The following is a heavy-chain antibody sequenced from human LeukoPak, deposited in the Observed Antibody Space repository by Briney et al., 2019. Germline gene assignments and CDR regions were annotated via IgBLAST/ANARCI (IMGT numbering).Heavy chain of an antibody. J-gene: IGHJ6*02. CDR3: ARDRPNSYGLDV. Sequence: SETLSLTCAVSGGSISSGGYSWSWIRQPPGRGLEWIGYIYQSGTTYYNPSLKSRVTISVDRFKNQFSLKLSSVTAADTAVYYCARDRPNSYGLDVWGQGTTVTVSS. D-gene: IGHD4-23*01. V-gene: IGHV4-30-2*01. CDR1: GGSISSGGYS. CDR2: IYQSGTT.